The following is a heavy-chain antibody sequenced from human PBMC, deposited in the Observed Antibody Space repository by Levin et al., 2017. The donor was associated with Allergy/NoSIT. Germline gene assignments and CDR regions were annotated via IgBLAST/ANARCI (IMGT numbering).Heavy chain of an antibody. D-gene: IGHD2-15*01. V-gene: IGHV4-38-2*02. Sequence: SETLSLTCVISSSSITGDHYWAWVRQPPGKGLEWIGSIYHSGTSYYNPSLKSRVTISVDTSNNRFSVQLTSVTAAATAVYYCTREAVVAAAPQYFDAWGQGILVSVSS. J-gene: IGHJ4*02. CDR2: IYHSGTS. CDR3: TREAVVAAAPQYFDA. CDR1: SSSITGDHY.